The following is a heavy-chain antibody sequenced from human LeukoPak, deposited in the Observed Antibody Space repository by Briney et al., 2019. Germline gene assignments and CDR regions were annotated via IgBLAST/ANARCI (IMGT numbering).Heavy chain of an antibody. V-gene: IGHV3-23*01. Sequence: GASLRRCCAATGFNFSTYAMNWIRQAQVKVLELHSNTSGSGCSIFYVDYVKGRFTVSRDNSKNTLYLQMSSLRDDDTAVYYCAKGPRQQLVTRFDNWGQGTLVTVSS. CDR3: AKGPRQQLVTRFDN. CDR2: TSGSGCSI. J-gene: IGHJ4*02. CDR1: GFNFSTYA. D-gene: IGHD6-13*01.